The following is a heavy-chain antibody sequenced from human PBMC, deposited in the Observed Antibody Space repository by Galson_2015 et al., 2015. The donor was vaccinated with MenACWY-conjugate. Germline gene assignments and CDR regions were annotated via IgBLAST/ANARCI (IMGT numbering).Heavy chain of an antibody. J-gene: IGHJ4*02. Sequence: SVKVSCEASGYTFTNYAINWVRQAPGQGLAWVGWINTNAGNTAYAQALTGRSVFSLDTTVSTEYLQISRLKAEDTAVYYCVRVYKQITTTVHMERFDYWGQGTLVTVSS. CDR3: VRVYKQITTTVHMERFDY. CDR1: GYTFTNYA. CDR2: INTNAGNT. D-gene: IGHD4-17*01. V-gene: IGHV7-4-1*02.